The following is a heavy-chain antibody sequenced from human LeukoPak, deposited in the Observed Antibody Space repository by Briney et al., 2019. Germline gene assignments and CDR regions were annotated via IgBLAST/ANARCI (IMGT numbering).Heavy chain of an antibody. CDR2: IIPIFGTA. Sequence: ASVKVSCKASGGTFSSYAISWVRQAPGQGLEWMGGIIPIFGTANYAQKFQGRVTITADKSTSTAYMELSSLRSEDTAVYYCARITRRDYFDYWGQGTLVTVSS. CDR1: GGTFSSYA. J-gene: IGHJ4*02. V-gene: IGHV1-69*06. CDR3: ARITRRDYFDY.